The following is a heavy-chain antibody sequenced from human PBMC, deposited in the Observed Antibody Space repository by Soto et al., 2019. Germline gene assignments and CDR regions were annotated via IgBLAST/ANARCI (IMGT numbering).Heavy chain of an antibody. V-gene: IGHV1-69*01. D-gene: IGHD1-26*01. CDR3: ARAYRENYFYAMDV. J-gene: IGHJ6*02. CDR1: GGSFSNYA. CDR2: IIPMFGIG. Sequence: QVQLVQSGAEVKMPGSSVRVSCKASGGSFSNYAISWVRQAPGQGLEWMGGIIPMFGIGNYAEKFLGRVTITADESTSTSHMELSSLRSEDTAVYFCARAYRENYFYAMDVWGQGTTVTVFS.